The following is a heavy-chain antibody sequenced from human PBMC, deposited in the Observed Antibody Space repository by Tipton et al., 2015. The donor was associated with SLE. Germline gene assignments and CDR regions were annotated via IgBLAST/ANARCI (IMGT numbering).Heavy chain of an antibody. CDR2: ISIDGIST. CDR1: GFNLRSYW. Sequence: SLRLSCAASGFNLRSYWMHWVRQVPGKGLVWVSRISIDGISTTYADSVKGRFTISRDDATNTVYLQMSGLRVEDTAVYYCARATGGNWYFDLWGRGTLVTVSS. D-gene: IGHD1-1*01. CDR3: ARATGGNWYFDL. V-gene: IGHV3-74*01. J-gene: IGHJ2*01.